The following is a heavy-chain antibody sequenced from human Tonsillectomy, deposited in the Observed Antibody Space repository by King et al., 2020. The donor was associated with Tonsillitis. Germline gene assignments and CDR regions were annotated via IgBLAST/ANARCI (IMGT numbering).Heavy chain of an antibody. Sequence: VQLQQWGAGLLKPSETLSLTCAVYGGSFSGYYWTWVRQPPGKGLEWIGEINHSGSTNYNPSLKSRVTLSVDTSKNQFSLKLRSVTAADTAVYYCATGVTTVTTNRFDPGGQGTPVTVSS. J-gene: IGHJ5*02. CDR2: INHSGST. V-gene: IGHV4-34*01. D-gene: IGHD4-17*01. CDR1: GGSFSGYY. CDR3: ATGVTTVTTNRFDP.